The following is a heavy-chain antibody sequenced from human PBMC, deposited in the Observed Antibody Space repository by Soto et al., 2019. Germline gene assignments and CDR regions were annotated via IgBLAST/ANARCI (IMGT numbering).Heavy chain of an antibody. V-gene: IGHV4-30-4*01. J-gene: IGHJ6*02. Sequence: PSETLSLTCTVSGGSISSGDYYWSWIRQPPGKGLEWIGYIYYSGSTYYNPSLTSRVTISVDTSKNQFSLKLSSVTAADTAVYYCAREGVGVTGYYYYGMDVWGQGTTVTVSS. CDR3: AREGVGVTGYYYYGMDV. CDR1: GGSISSGDYY. CDR2: IYYSGST. D-gene: IGHD1-26*01.